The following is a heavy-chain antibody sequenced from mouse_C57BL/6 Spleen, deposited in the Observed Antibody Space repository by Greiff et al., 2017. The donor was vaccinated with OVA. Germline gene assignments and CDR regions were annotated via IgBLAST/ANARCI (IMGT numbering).Heavy chain of an antibody. CDR3: ARSSLGRGFAY. V-gene: IGHV7-3*01. J-gene: IGHJ3*01. CDR2: IRNKANGYTT. D-gene: IGHD4-1*01. CDR1: GFTFTDYY. Sequence: EVQVVESGGGLVQPGGSLSLSCAASGFTFTDYYMSWVRQPPGKALEWLGFIRNKANGYTTEYSASVKGRFTISRDNSQSILYLQMNALRAEDSATDYCARSSLGRGFAYWGQGTLVTVSA.